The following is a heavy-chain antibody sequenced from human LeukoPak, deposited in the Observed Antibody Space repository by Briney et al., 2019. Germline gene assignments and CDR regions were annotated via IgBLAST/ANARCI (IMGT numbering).Heavy chain of an antibody. CDR2: INHSGST. Sequence: KPSETLSLTCAVYGGSFSGYYWSWIRQPPGKGLGWIGEINHSGSTNYNPSLKSRVTISVDTSKNQFSLKLSSVTAADTAVYYCARRDLGYYYYYTDVWGKGTTVTVSS. CDR1: GGSFSGYY. D-gene: IGHD2-21*01. J-gene: IGHJ6*03. CDR3: ARRDLGYYYYYTDV. V-gene: IGHV4-34*01.